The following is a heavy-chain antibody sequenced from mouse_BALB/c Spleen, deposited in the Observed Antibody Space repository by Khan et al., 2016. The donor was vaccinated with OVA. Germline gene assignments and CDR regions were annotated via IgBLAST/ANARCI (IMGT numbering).Heavy chain of an antibody. V-gene: IGHV5-17*02. Sequence: EVELVESGGGLVQPGGSRKLSCAASGFTFSSFGMHWIRQAPEKGLEWVAYIISASSIIYYADTVKGRFTISRDNLKNTLLLQMTSLRAEDAAMYYCARGMGAPCDYWGQGTTLTVSS. CDR3: ARGMGAPCDY. J-gene: IGHJ2*01. CDR1: GFTFSSFG. D-gene: IGHD2-3*01. CDR2: IISASSII.